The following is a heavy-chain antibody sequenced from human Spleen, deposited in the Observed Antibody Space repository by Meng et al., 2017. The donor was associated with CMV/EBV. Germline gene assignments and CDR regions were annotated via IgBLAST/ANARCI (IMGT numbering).Heavy chain of an antibody. CDR3: ARDPPYYDFWSGNPYYGMDV. Sequence: SVKVSCKTSGYTFSSYTISWVRQAPGQGLEWMGRIIPILGIANYAQKFQGRVTITADKSTSTAYMELSSLRSEDTAVYYCARDPPYYDFWSGNPYYGMDVWGQGTTVTVSS. J-gene: IGHJ6*02. CDR2: IIPILGIA. CDR1: GYTFSSYT. V-gene: IGHV1-69*02. D-gene: IGHD3-3*01.